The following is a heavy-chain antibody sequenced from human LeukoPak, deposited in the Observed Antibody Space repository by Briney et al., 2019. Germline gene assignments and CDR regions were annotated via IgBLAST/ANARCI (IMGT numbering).Heavy chain of an antibody. Sequence: GGSLRLSCAASGFTFSSYGMHWVRQAPGKGLEWVAVIWYDGSNKYYADCVKGRFTISRDNSKNTLYLQMYSLRADDTAVYYCATDRDSLGILNYWGQGTLVTVSS. CDR1: GFTFSSYG. V-gene: IGHV3-33*01. CDR3: ATDRDSLGILNY. CDR2: IWYDGSNK. D-gene: IGHD7-27*01. J-gene: IGHJ4*02.